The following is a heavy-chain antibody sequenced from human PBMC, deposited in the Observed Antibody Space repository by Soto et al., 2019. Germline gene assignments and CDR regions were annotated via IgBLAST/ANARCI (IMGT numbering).Heavy chain of an antibody. V-gene: IGHV3-33*01. CDR3: ARQNPVEMATIAGWYFDY. CDR2: IWYDGSNK. D-gene: IGHD5-12*01. J-gene: IGHJ4*02. Sequence: VQLVESGGGVVQPGGSLRLSCAASGFTFSSYGMHWLRQAPGKGLEWVAVIWYDGSNKYYADSVKGRFTISRDNSKSTLYLQIHSLRAEDTAVYYCARQNPVEMATIAGWYFDYWGQGTLDTVSS. CDR1: GFTFSSYG.